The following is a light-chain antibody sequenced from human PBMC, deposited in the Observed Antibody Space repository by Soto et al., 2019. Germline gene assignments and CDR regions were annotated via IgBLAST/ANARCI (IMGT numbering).Light chain of an antibody. CDR1: QSIVTY. J-gene: IGKJ1*01. CDR2: AAF. CDR3: QQSYSTHPWT. Sequence: DIQMTQSPSSLSASVRDIVTITCRASQSIVTYLNWYLQKPGKAPKRLIYAAFNLQSGVPSRFSGSGSGTDCTLTISSLQPEDSATYFWQQSYSTHPWTFGQGTKLEIK. V-gene: IGKV1-39*01.